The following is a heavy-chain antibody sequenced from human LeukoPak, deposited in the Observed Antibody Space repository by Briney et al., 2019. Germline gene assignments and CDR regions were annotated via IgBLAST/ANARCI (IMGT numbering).Heavy chain of an antibody. V-gene: IGHV4-34*01. Sequence: GSLRLSCAASGFTFSDYYMSWIRQPPGKGLEWIGEINHSGSTNYNPSLKSRVTISVDTSKNQFSLNLSSVTAADTAVYYCARRGDSSGWYDDYWGQGTLVIVSS. J-gene: IGHJ4*02. CDR2: INHSGST. D-gene: IGHD6-19*01. CDR3: ARRGDSSGWYDDY. CDR1: GFTFSDYY.